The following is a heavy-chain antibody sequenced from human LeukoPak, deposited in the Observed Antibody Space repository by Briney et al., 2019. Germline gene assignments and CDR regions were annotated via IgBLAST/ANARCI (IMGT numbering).Heavy chain of an antibody. CDR3: ARLTGTTGFDY. V-gene: IGHV3-7*01. CDR2: IKQDGSDK. Sequence: GGSLRLSCAASGFPFSSYWMSWVRQAPGKGLEWVANIKQDGSDKYYVDSVKGRFTISRDNAKNSLYLQLNTLRADDTAVYYCARLTGTTGFDYWGQGTLVTVSS. J-gene: IGHJ4*02. CDR1: GFPFSSYW. D-gene: IGHD1-1*01.